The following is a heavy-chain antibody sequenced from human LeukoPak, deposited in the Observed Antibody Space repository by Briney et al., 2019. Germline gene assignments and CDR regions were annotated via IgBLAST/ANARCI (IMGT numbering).Heavy chain of an antibody. CDR1: GNSISSGDNY. D-gene: IGHD3-22*01. Sequence: PSQTLSLTCTVSGNSISSGDNYWSWIRQPPGKGLEWIGRIYTSGSTNYNPSLKSRVTISGDTSKNQFSLRLSSVTAADTAVYYCARASYSYDINGWVPFDYWGQGTLVTVSS. J-gene: IGHJ4*02. CDR2: IYTSGST. CDR3: ARASYSYDINGWVPFDY. V-gene: IGHV4-61*02.